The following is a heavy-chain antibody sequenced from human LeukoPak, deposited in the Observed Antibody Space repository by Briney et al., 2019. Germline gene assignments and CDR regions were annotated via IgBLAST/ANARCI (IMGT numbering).Heavy chain of an antibody. J-gene: IGHJ6*04. CDR3: ATRSPDTGYDYYYYGMAV. CDR1: GGTFSSYA. D-gene: IGHD3-9*01. CDR2: IIPIFGTA. V-gene: IGHV1-69*13. Sequence: GASVKVSCKASGGTFSSYAISWVRQAPGHGLEWMGGIIPIFGTANYAQKFQGRVTITADESTSTAYMELSSLRSEDTAVYYCATRSPDTGYDYYYYGMAVWGKGTTVTVSS.